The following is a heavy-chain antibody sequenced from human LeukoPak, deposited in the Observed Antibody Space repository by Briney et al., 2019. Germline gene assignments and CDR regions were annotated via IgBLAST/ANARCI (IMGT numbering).Heavy chain of an antibody. CDR3: ARILPKGYFDY. J-gene: IGHJ4*02. D-gene: IGHD3-3*01. V-gene: IGHV3-21*06. CDR2: ISRSSSYI. Sequence: GGSLRLSCAASGFTFSTYSMNWVRQAPGKGLEWVSSISRSSSYIYYADSVKGRFTISRDNAKNSLYLQMNSLRAEDTAVYYCARILPKGYFDYWGQGTLVTVSS. CDR1: GFTFSTYS.